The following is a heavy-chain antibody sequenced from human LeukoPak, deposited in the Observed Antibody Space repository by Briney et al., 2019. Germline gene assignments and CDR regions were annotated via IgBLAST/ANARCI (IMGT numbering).Heavy chain of an antibody. CDR1: GYIFTSYD. J-gene: IGHJ4*02. V-gene: IGHV1-8*01. CDR3: ARASLVDYPTLDY. CDR2: MNPNTSET. D-gene: IGHD4-11*01. Sequence: GASVKVSCKASGYIFTSYDINWVRQAPGQGPEWMGWMNPNTSETGYIQKLQGRVTMTKNTSISTAYMELSSLRSEDTAIYYCARASLVDYPTLDYWGQGTLVTVSS.